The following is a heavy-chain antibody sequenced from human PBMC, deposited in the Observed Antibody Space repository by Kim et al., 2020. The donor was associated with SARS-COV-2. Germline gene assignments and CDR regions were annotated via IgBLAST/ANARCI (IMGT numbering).Heavy chain of an antibody. J-gene: IGHJ4*02. CDR3: ARDFSSGWYYFDY. D-gene: IGHD6-19*01. Sequence: GGSLRLSCAASGFTFSSYSMNWVRQAPGKGLEWVSSISSSSSYIYYADSVKGRFTISRDNAKNSLYLQMNSLRAEDTAVYYCARDFSSGWYYFDYWGQGTLVTVSS. V-gene: IGHV3-21*01. CDR1: GFTFSSYS. CDR2: ISSSSSYI.